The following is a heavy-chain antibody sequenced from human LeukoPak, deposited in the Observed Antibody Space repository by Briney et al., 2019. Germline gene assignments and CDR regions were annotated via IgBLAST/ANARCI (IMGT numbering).Heavy chain of an antibody. CDR3: ARNWGDHFDWLHDY. J-gene: IGHJ4*02. Sequence: GGSLRLSCAASGFTFSSYGMHCVRRAPGRGLEWVAIIWYDGSNRYYADSVKGRFTISRDNSKNTLYLQMNSLRAEDTAVYYCARNWGDHFDWLHDYWGQGTLVTVSS. V-gene: IGHV3-33*01. D-gene: IGHD3-9*01. CDR1: GFTFSSYG. CDR2: IWYDGSNR.